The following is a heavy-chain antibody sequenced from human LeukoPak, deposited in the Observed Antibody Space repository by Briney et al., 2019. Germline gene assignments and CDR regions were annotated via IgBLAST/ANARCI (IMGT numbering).Heavy chain of an antibody. V-gene: IGHV3-7*03. CDR3: ARWPHCQDF. Sequence: PGGSLRLSCAASGFTFSDFYMSWVRQAPGKGLEWVANINKDGSEEKYVDSVKGRFTISRDNAKNSLYLQMSSLRAHDTAVYYCARWPHCQDFWGRGTRVTVSS. J-gene: IGHJ4*02. CDR1: GFTFSDFY. CDR2: INKDGSEE.